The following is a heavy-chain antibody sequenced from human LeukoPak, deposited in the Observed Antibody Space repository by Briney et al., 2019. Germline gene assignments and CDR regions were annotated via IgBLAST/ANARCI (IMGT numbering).Heavy chain of an antibody. D-gene: IGHD3-22*01. CDR1: GGSISSGGYY. CDR3: ARTVGDSSGYYFVYYYYYYMDV. V-gene: IGHV4-31*03. CDR2: IYYSGST. Sequence: SETLCLTCTVSGGSISSGGYYWSWIRQHPGKGLEWIGYIYYSGSTYYNPSLKSRVTISVDTSKNQFSLKLSSVTAADTAVYYCARTVGDSSGYYFVYYYYYYMDVWGKGTTVTVSS. J-gene: IGHJ6*03.